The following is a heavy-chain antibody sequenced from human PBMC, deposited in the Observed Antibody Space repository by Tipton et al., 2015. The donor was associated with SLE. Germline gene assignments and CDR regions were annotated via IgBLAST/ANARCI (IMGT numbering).Heavy chain of an antibody. V-gene: IGHV4-34*12. CDR2: SIHSGTT. D-gene: IGHD6-6*01. CDR1: GESFLGYF. J-gene: IGHJ5*02. CDR3: ARTISSSGVGNWFDP. Sequence: GLVKPSETLSLTCGVYGESFLGYFWTWIRQPPGKGLEWIGESIHSGTTNYNPSLKSRVSISVDTSKNQFSLKLSSVTAADTAVYYCARTISSSGVGNWFDPWGQGTLVTVSS.